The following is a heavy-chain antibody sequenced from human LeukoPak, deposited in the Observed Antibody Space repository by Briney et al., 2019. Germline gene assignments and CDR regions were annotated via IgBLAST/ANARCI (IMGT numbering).Heavy chain of an antibody. CDR2: MNPKSGGT. V-gene: IGHV1-2*02. J-gene: IGHJ3*02. D-gene: IGHD3-22*01. CDR1: GYTFTGYY. Sequence: ASVKVSCKASGYTFTGYYVHWVRQAPGQGLEWMGWMNPKSGGTNYAQKFEARVTMNRGTSISTAYMELSRLRFDDTAVYYCARARTYYYDVRTTVGDAFDIWGQGTMVTVSS. CDR3: ARARTYYYDVRTTVGDAFDI.